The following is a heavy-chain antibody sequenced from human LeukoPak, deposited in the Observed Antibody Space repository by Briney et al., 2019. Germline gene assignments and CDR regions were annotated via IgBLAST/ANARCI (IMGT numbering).Heavy chain of an antibody. CDR3: ARGPNYDFWSGYPGNWFDP. CDR2: ISYDGSNK. Sequence: GGSLRLSCAASGFTFSSYGMHWVRQAPGKGLEWVAVISYDGSNKYYADSVKGRFTISRHNSKNTLYLQMNSLRAEDTAVYYCARGPNYDFWSGYPGNWFDPWGQGTLVTVSS. V-gene: IGHV3-30*03. J-gene: IGHJ5*02. CDR1: GFTFSSYG. D-gene: IGHD3-3*01.